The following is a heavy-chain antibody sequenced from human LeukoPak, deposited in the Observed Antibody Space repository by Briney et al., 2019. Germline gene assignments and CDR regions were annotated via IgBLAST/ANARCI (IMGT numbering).Heavy chain of an antibody. Sequence: SETLSLTCTVSGGSISSGGYYWSWIRQHPGKGLEWIGYIYYSGSTYYNPSLKSRVTISVDTSKNQFSLKLSSVTAADTAVYYCARDYGDYSAFDIWGQGTMVTVSS. V-gene: IGHV4-31*03. CDR1: GGSISSGGYY. D-gene: IGHD4-17*01. CDR2: IYYSGST. CDR3: ARDYGDYSAFDI. J-gene: IGHJ3*02.